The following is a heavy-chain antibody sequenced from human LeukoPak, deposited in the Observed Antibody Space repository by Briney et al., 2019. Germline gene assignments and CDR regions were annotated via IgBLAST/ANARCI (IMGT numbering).Heavy chain of an antibody. CDR3: AREPQGDSSGYDAFDI. D-gene: IGHD3-22*01. CDR1: GFTVSSNY. V-gene: IGHV3-66*01. J-gene: IGHJ3*02. Sequence: GVSLRLSCAASGFTVSSNYMTWVRQAPGGGLEWVSVIYSGGSTYYADSVKGRFTLSRDNSKNTLFLQMNSLRAEDTDVYYCAREPQGDSSGYDAFDIWGQGTMVTVSS. CDR2: IYSGGST.